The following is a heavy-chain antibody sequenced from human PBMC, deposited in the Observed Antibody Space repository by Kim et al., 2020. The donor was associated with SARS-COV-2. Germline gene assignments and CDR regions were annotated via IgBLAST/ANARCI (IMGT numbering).Heavy chain of an antibody. Sequence: PKFQGRVTMTRNTSISTAYMERSSLRSEDTAVYYCAREPIVGATRYWFDPWGQGTLVTVSS. J-gene: IGHJ5*02. V-gene: IGHV1-8*01. CDR3: AREPIVGATRYWFDP. D-gene: IGHD1-26*01.